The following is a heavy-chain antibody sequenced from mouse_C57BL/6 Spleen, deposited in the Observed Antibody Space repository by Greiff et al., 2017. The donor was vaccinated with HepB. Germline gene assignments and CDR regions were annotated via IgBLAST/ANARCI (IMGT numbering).Heavy chain of an antibody. CDR2: IRSKSNNYAT. CDR1: GFSFNTYA. V-gene: IGHV10-1*01. CDR3: VRQVMDY. J-gene: IGHJ4*01. Sequence: EVKLMESGGGLVQPKGSLKLSCAASGFSFNTYAMNWVRQAPGKGLEWVARIRSKSNNYATYYADSVKDRFTISRDDSESMLYLQMNNLKTEDTAMYYCVRQVMDYWGQGTSVTVSS.